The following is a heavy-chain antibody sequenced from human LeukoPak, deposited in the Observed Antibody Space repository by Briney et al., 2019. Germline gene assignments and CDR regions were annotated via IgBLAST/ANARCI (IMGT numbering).Heavy chain of an antibody. Sequence: SETLSLTCTVSGGSISNYYWSWIRQPPGKGLEWIGYIYYSGSTNYNPSLKSRVTISVDTSKIQFSLKLTSVTAADTAVYYCARTSLADYWGQGTLVTVSS. CDR1: GGSISNYY. CDR3: ARTSLADY. V-gene: IGHV4-59*01. J-gene: IGHJ4*02. CDR2: IYYSGST.